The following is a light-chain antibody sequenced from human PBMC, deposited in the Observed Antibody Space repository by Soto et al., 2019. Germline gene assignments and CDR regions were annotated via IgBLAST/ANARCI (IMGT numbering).Light chain of an antibody. J-gene: IGKJ5*01. Sequence: DIQLTQSPSFLSASVGDIVTITFRATQGISSYLAWHQQKPGKAPNLLIYAASSLQGGGPSRFSGSGSGTEFTLTISSLQPEDFATYFCQQLNSYPLTFGQGTRLEIK. CDR2: AAS. CDR1: QGISSY. CDR3: QQLNSYPLT. V-gene: IGKV1-9*01.